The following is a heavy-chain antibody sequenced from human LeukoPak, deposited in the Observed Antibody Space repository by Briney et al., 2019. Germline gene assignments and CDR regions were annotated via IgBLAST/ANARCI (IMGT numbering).Heavy chain of an antibody. CDR3: ARAPPGYSSGWLGAFDI. J-gene: IGHJ3*02. CDR2: IYSGGST. CDR1: GFTVSSNY. Sequence: GGSLRLSCAASGFTVSSNYMSWVRQAPWKGLEWVSVIYSGGSTYYADSVKGRFTISRDNSKNTLYLQMNSLRAEDTAVYYCARAPPGYSSGWLGAFDIWGQGTMVTVSS. D-gene: IGHD6-19*01. V-gene: IGHV3-66*01.